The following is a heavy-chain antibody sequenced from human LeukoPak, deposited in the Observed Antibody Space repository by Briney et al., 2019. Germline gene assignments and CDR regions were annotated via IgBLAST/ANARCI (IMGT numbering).Heavy chain of an antibody. D-gene: IGHD3-22*01. J-gene: IGHJ3*02. Sequence: GGSLRLSCAASGFTFSGSDIHWVRQPSGKGLEWVGHIRSKTNNYATADAASVKGRFTFSRDDSKNTAYIQMNSLKTEDTAVYYCTRHNYDRSGYGAFGIWGQGTMVTVSS. CDR3: TRHNYDRSGYGAFGI. CDR2: IRSKTNNYAT. V-gene: IGHV3-73*01. CDR1: GFTFSGSD.